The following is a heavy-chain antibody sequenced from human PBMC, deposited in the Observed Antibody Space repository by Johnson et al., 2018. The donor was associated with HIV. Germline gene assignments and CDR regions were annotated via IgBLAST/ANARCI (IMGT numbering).Heavy chain of an antibody. CDR2: IWYDGSNK. CDR1: GFTFSSYG. Sequence: QVQLVESGGGVVQPGRSLRLSCAASGFTFSSYGMHWVRQAPGKGLEWVAVIWYDGSNKYYADSVKGRFTISRDNSKNTLYLQMNSLRAEDTAVYYCARGIPRRNGDYDHVIDIWGQGTMVTVSS. D-gene: IGHD4-17*01. J-gene: IGHJ3*02. CDR3: ARGIPRRNGDYDHVIDI. V-gene: IGHV3-33*01.